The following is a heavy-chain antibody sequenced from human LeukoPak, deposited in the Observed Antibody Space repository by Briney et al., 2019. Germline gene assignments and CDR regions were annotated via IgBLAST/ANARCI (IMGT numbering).Heavy chain of an antibody. J-gene: IGHJ4*02. V-gene: IGHV4-4*07. Sequence: SETLSLTCIVSGGSISGYYWNWIRQPAGKGLEWIGRIYTNVITNYNPSLKSRVTMSVDTSKNQSSLMLSSVTAADTAVYYCARGRSLYFDYWGQGTLVTVSS. CDR2: IYTNVIT. CDR3: ARGRSLYFDY. CDR1: GGSISGYY.